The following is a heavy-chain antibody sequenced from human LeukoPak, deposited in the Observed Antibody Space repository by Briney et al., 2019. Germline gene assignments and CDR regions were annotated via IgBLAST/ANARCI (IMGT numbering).Heavy chain of an antibody. V-gene: IGHV3-30*04. J-gene: IGHJ4*02. Sequence: GGSLRLSCAASGFTFSSYAMHWVRQAPGKGLEWVAVISYDGSNKYYADSVKGRFTISRDNSKNTLYLQMNSLRAEDTAVYYCAREDYDILTGYYNSIGYWGQGTLVTVSS. CDR1: GFTFSSYA. CDR2: ISYDGSNK. CDR3: AREDYDILTGYYNSIGY. D-gene: IGHD3-9*01.